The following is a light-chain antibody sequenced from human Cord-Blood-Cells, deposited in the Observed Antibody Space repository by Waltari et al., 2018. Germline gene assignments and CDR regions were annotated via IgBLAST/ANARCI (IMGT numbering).Light chain of an antibody. J-gene: IGLJ2*01. V-gene: IGLV2-11*01. CDR2: DVS. Sequence: QSALTQPRSVSGSPGQSVTISCTGTSSDVGGYNYVSWYQQHPGKAPKLMIYDVSKRPPGVPVRFSGSKSGNTASLTISGLQAEDEADYYCCSYAGSYTYVVFGGGTKLTVL. CDR1: SSDVGGYNY. CDR3: CSYAGSYTYVV.